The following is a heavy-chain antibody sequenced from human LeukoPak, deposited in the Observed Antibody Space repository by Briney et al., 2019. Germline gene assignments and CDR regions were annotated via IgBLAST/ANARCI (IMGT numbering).Heavy chain of an antibody. J-gene: IGHJ4*02. CDR1: GFALSTYA. D-gene: IGHD6-6*01. CDR2: ISNSGDST. Sequence: GGSLRLSCVASGFALSTYAMSWVRQAPGKGLEWVSSISNSGDSTYCADSVKGRFTISRDNSKNTLYLQMSSLRAEDTAVYYCVRYSSSSYDYWGQGTLVTVSS. V-gene: IGHV3-23*01. CDR3: VRYSSSSYDY.